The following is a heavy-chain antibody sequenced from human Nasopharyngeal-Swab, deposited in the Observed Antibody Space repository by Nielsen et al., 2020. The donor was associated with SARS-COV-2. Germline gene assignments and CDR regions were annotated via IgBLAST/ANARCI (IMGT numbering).Heavy chain of an antibody. CDR3: ARLYDTSGYDY. V-gene: IGHV4-30-4*01. D-gene: IGHD3-22*01. J-gene: IGHJ4*02. CDR2: IYYSGST. Sequence: WIRQPPGKGLEWIGYIYYSGSTYYNPSLKSRVTISVDTSKNQFSLKLSSVTAADTAVYYCARLYDTSGYDYWGQGTLVTVSS.